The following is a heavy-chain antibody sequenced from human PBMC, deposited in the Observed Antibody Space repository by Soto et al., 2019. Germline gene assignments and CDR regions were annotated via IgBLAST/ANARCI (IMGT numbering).Heavy chain of an antibody. CDR3: ARLGYNRMTNWFDP. CDR1: GGSISSSSYY. CDR2: IYYSGST. D-gene: IGHD1-1*01. Sequence: PSETLSLTCTVSGGSISSSSYYWGWIRQPPGKGLEWIGSIYYSGSTYYNPSLKSRVTISVDTSKNQFSLKLSSVTAADTAVYYCARLGYNRMTNWFDPWGQGTLVTVSS. V-gene: IGHV4-39*01. J-gene: IGHJ5*02.